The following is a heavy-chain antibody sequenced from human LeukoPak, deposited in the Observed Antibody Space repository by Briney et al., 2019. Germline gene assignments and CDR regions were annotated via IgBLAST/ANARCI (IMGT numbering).Heavy chain of an antibody. CDR2: FDPEDGET. CDR1: GYTLTELS. CDR3: ATRADTAMTYYDY. V-gene: IGHV1-24*01. J-gene: IGHJ4*02. Sequence: ASVKVSCKVSGYTLTELSMHWVRQAPGQGLGWMGGFDPEDGETIYAQKFQGRVTMTEDTSTDTAYMELSSLRSEDTAVYYCATRADTAMTYYDYWGQGTLVTVSS. D-gene: IGHD5-18*01.